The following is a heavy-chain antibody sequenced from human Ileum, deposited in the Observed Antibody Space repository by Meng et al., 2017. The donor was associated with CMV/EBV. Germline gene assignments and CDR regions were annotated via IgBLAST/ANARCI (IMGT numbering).Heavy chain of an antibody. V-gene: IGHV3-23*03. CDR3: ARETGDLVATIHFDS. CDR1: GVTFSSYA. D-gene: IGHD5-12*01. Sequence: SGVTFSSYAMPWVRQAPGKGLEWVSVIYGGGSGTHYVDSVKGRFTISRDDSKNTLYLQMNSLRAEDTAVYYCARETGDLVATIHFDSWGQGTLVTVSS. CDR2: IYGGGSGT. J-gene: IGHJ4*02.